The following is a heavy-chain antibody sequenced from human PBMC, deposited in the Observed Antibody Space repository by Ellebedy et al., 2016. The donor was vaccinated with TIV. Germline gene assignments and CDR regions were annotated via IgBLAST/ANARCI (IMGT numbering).Heavy chain of an antibody. CDR2: ITSKIDGGTI. J-gene: IGHJ6*02. D-gene: IGHD6-25*01. CDR1: GFTLTDAY. Sequence: PGGSLRLSCAAPGFTLTDAYMNWVRQAPGRGLEWVGRITSKIDGGTIEYAAPVKGRFTISRDDSKNTLYLQMNSLKTEDTAVYYCTTDLAANVWGQGTTVTVSS. CDR3: TTDLAANV. V-gene: IGHV3-15*07.